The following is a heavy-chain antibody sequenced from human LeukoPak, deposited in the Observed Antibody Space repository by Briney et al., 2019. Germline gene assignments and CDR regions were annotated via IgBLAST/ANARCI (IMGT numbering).Heavy chain of an antibody. Sequence: GGSLRLSCAASGFTFDDYTMHWVRQAPGKGLEWVSLISWDGGSTYYADSVKGRSTISRDNSKNSLYLQMNSLRTEDTALYFCAKDHYYGSGSYSRWVYFDYWGQGTLVTVSS. CDR2: ISWDGGST. V-gene: IGHV3-43*01. CDR1: GFTFDDYT. J-gene: IGHJ4*02. CDR3: AKDHYYGSGSYSRWVYFDY. D-gene: IGHD3-10*01.